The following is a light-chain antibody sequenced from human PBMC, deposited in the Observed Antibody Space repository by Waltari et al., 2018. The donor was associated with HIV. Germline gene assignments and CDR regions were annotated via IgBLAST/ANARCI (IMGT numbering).Light chain of an antibody. Sequence: DIRMTQSPSSLSAYVGDRVSITCRASQSISTYLNWYQQKPGKAPQLLIYAASNLQSGVPSRFSGSGSRTEFTLTISSLQREDFATYYCQQSYSIPLTFGGGTKVEIK. V-gene: IGKV1-39*01. CDR2: AAS. J-gene: IGKJ4*01. CDR3: QQSYSIPLT. CDR1: QSISTY.